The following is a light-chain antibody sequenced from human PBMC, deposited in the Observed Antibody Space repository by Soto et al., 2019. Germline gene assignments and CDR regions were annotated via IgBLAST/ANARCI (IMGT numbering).Light chain of an antibody. V-gene: IGLV2-14*01. J-gene: IGLJ1*01. CDR2: DVN. CDR3: SAYTTTSTLYV. Sequence: QSALTQPASVSGSPGQSITISCTGTSSDVGGYNYVSWYQQHPGKAPKLMIYDVNNRPSGVSNRFSGSKSRNTASLTISGLQAEDEAHYYCSAYTTTSTLYVFGTGTKLTVL. CDR1: SSDVGGYNY.